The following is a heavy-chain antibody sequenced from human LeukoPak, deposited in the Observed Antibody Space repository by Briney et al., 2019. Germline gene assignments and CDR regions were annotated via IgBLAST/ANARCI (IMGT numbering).Heavy chain of an antibody. CDR2: ISTDGYIT. CDR3: ARASGSYQGFDY. Sequence: GGSLRLSCAASGFTFSSHWMHWVRQAPGKGLGWVSRISTDGYITNYADSVKGRFTISRDKAKNTVYLQINSLRAEDTAVYYCARASGSYQGFDYWGQGTLVTVSS. CDR1: GFTFSSHW. D-gene: IGHD1-26*01. V-gene: IGHV3-74*01. J-gene: IGHJ4*02.